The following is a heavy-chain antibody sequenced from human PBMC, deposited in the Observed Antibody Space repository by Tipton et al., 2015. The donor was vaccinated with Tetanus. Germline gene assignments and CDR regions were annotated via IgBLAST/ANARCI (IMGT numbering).Heavy chain of an antibody. V-gene: IGHV6-1*01. CDR1: GDSVSRNNAT. D-gene: IGHD1-14*01. J-gene: IGHJ4*02. CDR3: ARESPALDC. CDR2: TYYRSKWYN. Sequence: VKPSQTLSLTCVISGDSVSRNNATWNWIRQSPSRGLEWLGRTYYRSKWYNDYAPSVKSRITIKPDTSKNQFSLQLNSMTPKDTAVYFCARESPALDCWGQGILVTVSS.